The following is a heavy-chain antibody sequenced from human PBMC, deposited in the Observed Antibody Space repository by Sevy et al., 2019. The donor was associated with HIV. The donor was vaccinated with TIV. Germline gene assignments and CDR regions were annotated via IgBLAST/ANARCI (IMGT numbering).Heavy chain of an antibody. CDR1: GFTFSNAW. CDR3: TTDAHYYDSSRFDY. V-gene: IGHV3-15*01. D-gene: IGHD3-22*01. J-gene: IGHJ4*02. Sequence: GGSLRLSCAASGFTFSNAWMSWVRQAPGKGLEWVGRIKSKTDGGTTDYAAPVKGRFTISRDDSKNTLYLQMNSLKTADTAVYYCTTDAHYYDSSRFDYWGQGTLVTVSS. CDR2: IKSKTDGGTT.